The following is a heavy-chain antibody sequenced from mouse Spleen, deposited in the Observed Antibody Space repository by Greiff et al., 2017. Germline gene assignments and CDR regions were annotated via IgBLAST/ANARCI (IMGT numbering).Heavy chain of an antibody. CDR3: ASVFAY. CDR1: GYTFTSYW. J-gene: IGHJ3*01. V-gene: IGHV1-69*01. Sequence: QVQLQQPGAELVMPGASVKLSCKASGYTFTSYWMHWVKQRPGQGLEWIGEIDPSDSYTNYNQKFKGKATLTVDKSSSTAYMQLSSLTSEDSAVYYCASVFAYWGQGTLVTVSA. CDR2: IDPSDSYT.